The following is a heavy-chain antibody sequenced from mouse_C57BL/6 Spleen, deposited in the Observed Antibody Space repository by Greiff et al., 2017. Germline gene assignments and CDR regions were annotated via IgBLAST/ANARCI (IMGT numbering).Heavy chain of an antibody. Sequence: QVQLQQPGAELVKPGASVKLSCKASGYTFTSYWMHWVKQRPGQGLEWIGMIHPNSGSTNYNEKFKSKATMTVDKSSSTAYMQLSSLTSEDSAVYYCARIYYDYDEDAMDYWGQGTSVTVSS. CDR1: GYTFTSYW. V-gene: IGHV1-64*01. D-gene: IGHD2-4*01. CDR3: ARIYYDYDEDAMDY. CDR2: IHPNSGST. J-gene: IGHJ4*01.